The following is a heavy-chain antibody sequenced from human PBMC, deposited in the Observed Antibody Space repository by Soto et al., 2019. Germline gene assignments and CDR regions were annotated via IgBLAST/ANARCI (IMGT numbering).Heavy chain of an antibody. CDR1: RGSVTSYY. J-gene: IGHJ4*02. V-gene: IGHV4-4*07. CDR3: ARDNSAGFDY. CDR2: IYTTGST. D-gene: IGHD3-10*01. Sequence: PSHTLPLTCTVSRGSVTSYYWSCLRQPAGKGLEWIGRIYTTGSTNTNPSLRSRVTMSIDTSKNQFSLKLTSVTAADTALYYCARDNSAGFDYWGQGTLVTVSS.